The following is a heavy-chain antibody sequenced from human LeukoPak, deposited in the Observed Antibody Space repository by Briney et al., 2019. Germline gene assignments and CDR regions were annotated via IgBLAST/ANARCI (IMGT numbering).Heavy chain of an antibody. J-gene: IGHJ6*03. CDR2: INHSGST. D-gene: IGHD1-26*01. CDR3: ARAIVGAQSSYYYYYMDV. V-gene: IGHV4-34*01. Sequence: SETLSLTCAVYGGSFSGYYWSWIRQPPGKGLEWIGEINHSGSTNYNPSLKSRVTISVDTSKNQFSLKLSSVTAADTAVYCCARAIVGAQSSYYYYYMDVWGKGTTVTVSS. CDR1: GGSFSGYY.